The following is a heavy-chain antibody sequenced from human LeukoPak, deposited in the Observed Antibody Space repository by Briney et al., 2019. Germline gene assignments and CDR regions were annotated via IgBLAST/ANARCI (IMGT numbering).Heavy chain of an antibody. D-gene: IGHD6-13*01. V-gene: IGHV3-9*01. CDR3: AKDMRGAAGLDY. CDR1: GFTFDDYA. J-gene: IGHJ4*02. Sequence: AGGSLRLSCAASGFTFDDYAMHWVRQAPGKGLEWVSRITWNSGSIDYADSVKGRFTISRDNAKKSLYLQMNNLRAEDTALYYCAKDMRGAAGLDYWGQGTLVTVSS. CDR2: ITWNSGSI.